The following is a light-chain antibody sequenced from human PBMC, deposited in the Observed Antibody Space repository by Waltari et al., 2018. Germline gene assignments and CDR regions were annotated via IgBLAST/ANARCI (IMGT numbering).Light chain of an antibody. CDR3: SSFTSSTTGI. V-gene: IGLV2-14*03. CDR1: SSDSGAYNY. Sequence: SALTQPDSVSGSAGQSITSPCSQVSSDSGAYNYVSSYRRHPGEAPKVIIYDCSNRPSGVSNRFSGSKSGSTASLTISGLQPEDEAVYYCSSFTSSTTGIFGGGTKLTVL. CDR2: DCS. J-gene: IGLJ2*01.